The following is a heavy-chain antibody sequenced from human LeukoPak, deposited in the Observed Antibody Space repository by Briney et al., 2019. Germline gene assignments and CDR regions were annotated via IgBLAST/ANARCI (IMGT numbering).Heavy chain of an antibody. CDR2: ISAYNGNK. D-gene: IGHD2-2*01. V-gene: IGHV1-18*01. Sequence: ASVKVSCKASGYTFTSYGISWVRQAPGQGLEWMGWISAYNGNKNYAQKLQGRVTMTTDTSKSTAYMELRSLRSDDTAVYYCARAASSYCSSTSCSPRINWFDPWGQGTLVTVSS. CDR1: GYTFTSYG. J-gene: IGHJ5*02. CDR3: ARAASSYCSSTSCSPRINWFDP.